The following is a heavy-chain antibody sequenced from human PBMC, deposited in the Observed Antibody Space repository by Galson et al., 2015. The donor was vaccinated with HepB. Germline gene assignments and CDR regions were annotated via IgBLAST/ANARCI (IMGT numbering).Heavy chain of an antibody. J-gene: IGHJ4*02. D-gene: IGHD3-10*01. CDR1: GGTFSSYA. CDR2: IIPIFGTA. CDR3: ARGGRYYYGSGIDY. Sequence: SVKVSCKASGGTFSSYAISWVRQAPGQGLEWMGGIIPIFGTANYAQKFQGRVTITADESTSTAYMELSSLRSEDTAVYYCARGGRYYYGSGIDYWGQGTLVTVSS. V-gene: IGHV1-69*13.